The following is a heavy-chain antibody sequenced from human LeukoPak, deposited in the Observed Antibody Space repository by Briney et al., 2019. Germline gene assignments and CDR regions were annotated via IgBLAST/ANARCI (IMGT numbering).Heavy chain of an antibody. V-gene: IGHV4-34*01. D-gene: IGHD5-24*01. CDR1: AGSFSDYY. CDR2: INHSGIT. Sequence: SETLSRTCAVYAGSFSDYYWSWIRQPPGKGLEWIGEINHSGITNYNPSLKSRVFILVDTSKNQFSLKLSSVTAADTAIYYCARRLQSASQYMDVWGKGTTVTVSS. J-gene: IGHJ6*03. CDR3: ARRLQSASQYMDV.